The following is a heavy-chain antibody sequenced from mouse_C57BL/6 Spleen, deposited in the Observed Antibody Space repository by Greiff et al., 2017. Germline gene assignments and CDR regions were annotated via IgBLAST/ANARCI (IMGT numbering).Heavy chain of an antibody. J-gene: IGHJ4*01. CDR2: ISSGSSTI. CDR1: GFTFSDYG. CDR3: ARREGNYVNYYAMDY. V-gene: IGHV5-17*01. D-gene: IGHD2-1*01. Sequence: DVMLVESGGGLVKPGGSLKLSCAASGFTFSDYGMHWVRQAPEKGLEWVAYISSGSSTIYYADTVKGRFTISRDNAKNTLFLQMTSLRSEDTAMYYCARREGNYVNYYAMDYWGQGTSVTVSS.